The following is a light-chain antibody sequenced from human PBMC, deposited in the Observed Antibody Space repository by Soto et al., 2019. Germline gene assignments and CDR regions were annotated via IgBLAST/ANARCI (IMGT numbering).Light chain of an antibody. CDR3: QQYYSYLT. CDR2: AAS. V-gene: IGKV1-8*01. J-gene: IGKJ4*01. Sequence: AIRMTQSPSSLSASTGDRVTITCRASQGISSYLAWYQQKPGKAPKLLIDAASTLQSGVPSRFSGSGSGTDFTLTISCLQSEDFASYYCQQYYSYLTFGGGTKVDIK. CDR1: QGISSY.